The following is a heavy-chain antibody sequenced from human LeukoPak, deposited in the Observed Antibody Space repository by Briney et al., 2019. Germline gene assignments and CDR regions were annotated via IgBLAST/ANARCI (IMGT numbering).Heavy chain of an antibody. J-gene: IGHJ6*02. D-gene: IGHD3-3*01. CDR1: GYTFTSYD. Sequence: GASVKVSCKASGYTFTSYDINWVRQATGQGREWMGWMNPNSGNTGYAQKFQGRVTMTRNTSISTAYMELSSLRSEDTAVYYCARGGYDFWSGYYAPSMDVWGQGTTVTVSS. CDR2: MNPNSGNT. V-gene: IGHV1-8*01. CDR3: ARGGYDFWSGYYAPSMDV.